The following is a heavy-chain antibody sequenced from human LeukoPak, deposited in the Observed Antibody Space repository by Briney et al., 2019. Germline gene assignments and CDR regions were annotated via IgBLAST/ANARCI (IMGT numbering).Heavy chain of an antibody. Sequence: PSETLSLTCAVYGGSFSGYYWSWIRQPPGKGLEWIGEINHSGSTNYNPSLKSRVTISADTSKNQFSLKLSSVTAADTAVYYCARTMITFGGVIAVFDYWGQGTLVTVSS. CDR1: GGSFSGYY. CDR3: ARTMITFGGVIAVFDY. D-gene: IGHD3-16*02. J-gene: IGHJ4*02. CDR2: INHSGST. V-gene: IGHV4-34*01.